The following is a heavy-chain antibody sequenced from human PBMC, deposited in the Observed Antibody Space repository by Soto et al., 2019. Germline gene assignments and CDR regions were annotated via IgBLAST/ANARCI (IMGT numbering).Heavy chain of an antibody. Sequence: KQSQTLSLTCAISGDSVSSNSAAWNWIRQSPSRGLEWLGRTYYRSKWYNDYAVSVKSRITINPDTSKNQFSLQLNSVTPEDTAVYYCARLEYSSSSGPGSPSDYWGQGTLVTVSS. CDR3: ARLEYSSSSGPGSPSDY. V-gene: IGHV6-1*01. D-gene: IGHD6-6*01. CDR2: TYYRSKWYN. CDR1: GDSVSSNSAA. J-gene: IGHJ4*02.